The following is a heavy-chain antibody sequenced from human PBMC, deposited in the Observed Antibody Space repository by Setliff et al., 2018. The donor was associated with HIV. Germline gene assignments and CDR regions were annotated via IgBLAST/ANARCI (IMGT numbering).Heavy chain of an antibody. Sequence: ASETLSLTCTVSGYSISSGYYWSWIRQPPGKGLEWIGYIYYSGTTKYNPSLKSRVTISVDTSKNQFSLKLSSVTAADTAVYYCASEAWTSYRSSSGYYYYYMDVWGKGTTVTVSS. V-gene: IGHV4-61*01. CDR3: ASEAWTSYRSSSGYYYYYMDV. J-gene: IGHJ6*03. D-gene: IGHD6-6*01. CDR1: GYSISSGYY. CDR2: IYYSGTT.